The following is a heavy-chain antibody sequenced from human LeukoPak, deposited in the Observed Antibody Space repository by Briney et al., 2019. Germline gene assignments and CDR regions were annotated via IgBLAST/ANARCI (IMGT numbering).Heavy chain of an antibody. J-gene: IGHJ4*02. D-gene: IGHD6-6*01. CDR1: GGSISSSSYY. CDR2: IYYSGST. V-gene: IGHV4-39*01. CDR3: ARGGRLAARPTDY. Sequence: SETLSLTCAVSGGSISSSSYYWGWIRQPPGKGLEWIGSIYYSGSTYYNPSLKSRVTISVDTSKNQFSLKLSSVTAADTAVYYCARGGRLAARPTDYWGQGTLVTVSS.